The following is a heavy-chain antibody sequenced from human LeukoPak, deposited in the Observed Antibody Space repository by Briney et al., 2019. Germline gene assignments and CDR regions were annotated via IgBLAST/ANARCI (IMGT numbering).Heavy chain of an antibody. V-gene: IGHV1-2*04. Sequence: ASVKVSCKASGGTFSSYAISWVRQAPGQGLEWMGWINPNSGGTNYAQKFQGWVTMTRDTSISTAYMELSRLRSDDTAVYYCARDRVLRFLEWYYFDYWGQGTLVTVSS. CDR3: ARDRVLRFLEWYYFDY. CDR1: GGTFSSYA. CDR2: INPNSGGT. D-gene: IGHD3-3*01. J-gene: IGHJ4*02.